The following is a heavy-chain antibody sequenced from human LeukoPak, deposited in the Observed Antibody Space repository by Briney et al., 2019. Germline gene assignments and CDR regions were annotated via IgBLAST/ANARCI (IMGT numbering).Heavy chain of an antibody. CDR1: GFTFSTYA. V-gene: IGHV3-23*01. CDR3: AKLGGYCSSTACYTPPYYYYYGVDV. Sequence: GGSLRLSCVASGFTFSTYAMSWVRQAPGKGLEWVSTISSSGSSTYYADSVTGRFTISRDNSKNTLYLQMNSLTAEDTAVYYCAKLGGYCSSTACYTPPYYYYYGVDVWGQGTTVPVSS. J-gene: IGHJ6*02. D-gene: IGHD2-2*01. CDR2: ISSSGSST.